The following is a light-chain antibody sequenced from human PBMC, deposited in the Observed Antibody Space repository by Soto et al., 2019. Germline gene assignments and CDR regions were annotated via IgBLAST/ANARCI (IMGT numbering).Light chain of an antibody. V-gene: IGKV3-11*01. J-gene: IGKJ3*01. CDR1: QSVSRY. CDR2: DAS. Sequence: EIVLTQSPATLSLSPGERATLSCRASQSVSRYLAWYQQKPGQAPRLLIYDASNRATGIPARFSGSGSGTDFTLTISSLEPEDFAVYYCQQRSNWPSFGPGPKLDI. CDR3: QQRSNWPS.